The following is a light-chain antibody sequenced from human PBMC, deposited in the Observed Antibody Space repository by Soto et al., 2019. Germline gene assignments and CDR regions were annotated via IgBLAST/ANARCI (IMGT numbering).Light chain of an antibody. J-gene: IGKJ5*01. CDR3: QQYDNLPIT. CDR1: QDISNY. Sequence: DIQMPQSPSSLSASVGDRVTITCQASQDISNYLNWYQQKLGKAPKLLIYDASNLETGVPSRFSGSGSGTDFTFTISSLQPEDIATYYCQQYDNLPITFGQGTRLEIK. CDR2: DAS. V-gene: IGKV1-33*01.